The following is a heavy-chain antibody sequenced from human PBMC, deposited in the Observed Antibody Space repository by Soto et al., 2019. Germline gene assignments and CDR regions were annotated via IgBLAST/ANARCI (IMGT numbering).Heavy chain of an antibody. V-gene: IGHV1-18*01. CDR2: ISGYNGNT. J-gene: IGHJ6*02. CDR3: ARDPGFGFGYSYAFAMDV. CDR1: CYTFSNYG. Sequence: GASVKVSCKASCYTFSNYGMSWGRHGPVQGLEWMGWISGYNGNTHYEEKVQDRIKMTTDTSTSTTYLELRSLRSDDTAVYFCARDPGFGFGYSYAFAMDVWGQGTTVTVSS. D-gene: IGHD5-18*01.